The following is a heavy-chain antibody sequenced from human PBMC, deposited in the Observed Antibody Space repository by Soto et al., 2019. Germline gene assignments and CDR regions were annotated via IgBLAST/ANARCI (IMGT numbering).Heavy chain of an antibody. J-gene: IGHJ3*02. CDR1: GGSISSYY. Sequence: QVQLQESGPGLVKPSETLSLTCTVSGGSISSYYWSWIRQPPGKGLEWIGYIYYSGSTNYNPSLMSRVTISVDTSKNQFSLKLSSVTAADTAVYYCARPRVRGSDAFDIWGEGTMVTVSS. V-gene: IGHV4-59*01. CDR3: ARPRVRGSDAFDI. CDR2: IYYSGST. D-gene: IGHD2-21*01.